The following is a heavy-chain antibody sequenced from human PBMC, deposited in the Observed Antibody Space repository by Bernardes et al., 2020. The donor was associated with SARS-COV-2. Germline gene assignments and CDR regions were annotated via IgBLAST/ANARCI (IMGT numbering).Heavy chain of an antibody. CDR2: IYYSGIT. V-gene: IGHV4-39*01. Sequence: SETLSLTCTVSGFSISSSSYYWGWIRQPPGMGLDWIGNIYYSGITYYNPSLKSRVTISIDTSKNQFSLKLSSVTAADTAVYYCARHHPGFLEWTNWFDPWGQGTLVTVSS. D-gene: IGHD3-3*01. CDR1: GFSISSSSYY. CDR3: ARHHPGFLEWTNWFDP. J-gene: IGHJ5*02.